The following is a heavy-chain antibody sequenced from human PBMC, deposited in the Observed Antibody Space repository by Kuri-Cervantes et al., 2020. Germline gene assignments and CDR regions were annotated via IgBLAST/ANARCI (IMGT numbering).Heavy chain of an antibody. CDR2: ISDSGGSI. D-gene: IGHD1-14*01. CDR1: GFSFRNYA. Sequence: GVLKISCAASGFSFRNYAMSWVRQAPGKGLEWVSVISDSGGSIFYADSVKGRFTISRDNSKNTLYLQMNSLRAEDTATYYCAKGQNNRYFDYWGQGTLVTVSS. V-gene: IGHV3-23*01. CDR3: AKGQNNRYFDY. J-gene: IGHJ4*02.